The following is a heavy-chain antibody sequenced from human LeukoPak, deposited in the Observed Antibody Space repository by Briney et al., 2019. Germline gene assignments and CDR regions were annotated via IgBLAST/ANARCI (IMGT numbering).Heavy chain of an antibody. J-gene: IGHJ4*02. D-gene: IGHD3-22*01. Sequence: SVTVSCTSSVGTFISYAISWVRQPPRQALEWMGRIIPIFGTANYAQKLQGRVTITADKSTSTAYMELSSLRSEDTAVYYCARAASYYDSSGYQIYYFDYWGQGTLVTVSS. CDR1: VGTFISYA. CDR3: ARAASYYDSSGYQIYYFDY. V-gene: IGHV1-69*06. CDR2: IIPIFGTA.